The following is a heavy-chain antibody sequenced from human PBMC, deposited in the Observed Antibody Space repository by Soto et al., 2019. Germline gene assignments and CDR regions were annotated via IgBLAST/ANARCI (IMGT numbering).Heavy chain of an antibody. CDR2: GYYSGGT. J-gene: IGHJ4*02. CDR3: VRVVEAATRHTDFDS. CDR1: GGSMDNSHSF. V-gene: IGHV4-39*01. D-gene: IGHD2-15*01. Sequence: SETLSLTCDVSGGSMDNSHSFWGWARQPPGRGLEFLGSGYYSGGTYYNPSLKSRVTVSVDTSKNQVSLRVRSVTVAETAMYYCVRVVEAATRHTDFDSWGQGIVVTGFS.